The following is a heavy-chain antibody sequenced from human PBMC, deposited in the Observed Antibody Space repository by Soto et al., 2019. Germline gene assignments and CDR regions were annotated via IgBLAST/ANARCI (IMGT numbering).Heavy chain of an antibody. CDR1: GGTFSSYA. CDR3: ASKYCSSTSCYMGSTYYYYGMEV. CDR2: IIPIFGTA. Sequence: SVKVSCKASGGTFSSYAISWVRQAPGQGLEWMGGIIPIFGTANYAQKFQGRVTITADESTSTAYMELSSLRSEDTAVYYCASKYCSSTSCYMGSTYYYYGMEVWGQGTKVTVSS. J-gene: IGHJ6*02. D-gene: IGHD2-2*02. V-gene: IGHV1-69*13.